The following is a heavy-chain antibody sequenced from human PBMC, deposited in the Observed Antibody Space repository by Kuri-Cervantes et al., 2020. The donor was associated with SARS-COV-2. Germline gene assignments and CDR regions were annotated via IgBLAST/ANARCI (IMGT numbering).Heavy chain of an antibody. CDR2: ISSSSSYI. CDR3: ARGEHYYDSSGYYSRDY. CDR1: GFTFSSYS. V-gene: IGHV3-21*01. Sequence: GGSLRLSCAASGFTFSSYSMNWVRQAPGKGLEWVSSISSSSSYIYYADSVKGRFTISRGNAKNSLYLQMNSLRAEDTAVYYCARGEHYYDSSGYYSRDYWGQGALVTVSS. J-gene: IGHJ4*02. D-gene: IGHD3-22*01.